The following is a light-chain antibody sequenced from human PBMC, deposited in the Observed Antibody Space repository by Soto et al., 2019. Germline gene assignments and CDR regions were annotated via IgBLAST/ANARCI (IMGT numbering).Light chain of an antibody. CDR3: KKYISYFPT. CDR2: DAS. Sequence: IQVAQSPCPLSASGGDRVTITCRASQSISSWLAWYQQKPGKAPKLLIYDASSLESGVPSRFSGSGSGTEFTLTISSLQPDDFATYYSKKYISYFPTFGEGPKLDIK. V-gene: IGKV1-5*01. CDR1: QSISSW. J-gene: IGKJ1*01.